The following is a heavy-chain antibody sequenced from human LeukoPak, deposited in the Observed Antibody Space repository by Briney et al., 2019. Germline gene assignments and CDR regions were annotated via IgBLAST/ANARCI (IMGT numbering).Heavy chain of an antibody. CDR3: ARVISVAGTGDY. Sequence: ASVNVSFKASGYTFTSYGISWVRQAPGQGLEWMGWISAYNGNTNYAQELQGRVTMTTDTSTSTAYMELRSLRSDDTAVYYCARVISVAGTGDYWGQGTLVTVSS. CDR2: ISAYNGNT. D-gene: IGHD6-19*01. V-gene: IGHV1-18*01. J-gene: IGHJ4*02. CDR1: GYTFTSYG.